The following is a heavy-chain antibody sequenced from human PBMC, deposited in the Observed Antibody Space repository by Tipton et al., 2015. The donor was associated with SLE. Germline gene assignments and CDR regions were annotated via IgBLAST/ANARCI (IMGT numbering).Heavy chain of an antibody. CDR3: ARVWSAWRNAFDI. CDR1: GFTFSYYT. J-gene: IGHJ3*02. D-gene: IGHD3-3*01. CDR2: ISFDGSSK. V-gene: IGHV3-30*04. Sequence: SLRLSCAASGFTFSYYTVHWVRQAPGRGLEWVAVISFDGSSKFYGDSVKGRFTISRDNSKNTLYLQMNSLRAEDTAVYYCARVWSAWRNAFDIWGQGTMVTVSS.